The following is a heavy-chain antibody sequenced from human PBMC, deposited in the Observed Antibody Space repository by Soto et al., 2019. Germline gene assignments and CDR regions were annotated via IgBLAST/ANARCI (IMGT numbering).Heavy chain of an antibody. CDR2: ISSRGDTI. V-gene: IGHV3-11*01. CDR1: GFIFSDFH. Sequence: QVQLVDSGGGLVKPGGSLRLSCAASGFIFSDFHMTWIRQAPGKGLELVAYISSRGDTIYYADSVRGRLIISRDNSKNTLYLQVNTLTVDDTAVYYCVKERADFVTVPHATSGMDVWGPGTTVTVSS. D-gene: IGHD2-15*01. CDR3: VKERADFVTVPHATSGMDV. J-gene: IGHJ6*02.